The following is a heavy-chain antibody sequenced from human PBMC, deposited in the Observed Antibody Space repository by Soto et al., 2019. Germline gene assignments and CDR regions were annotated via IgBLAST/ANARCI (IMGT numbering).Heavy chain of an antibody. CDR1: GFTFSDHY. J-gene: IGHJ4*02. CDR2: TRNKANIYTT. Sequence: PGGSLRLSCAASGFTFSDHYMDWVRQAPGKGLEWVGRTRNKANIYTTEYAASVKGRFTISRDDSKNSLYLQMNSLKTEDTALYYCVSVSGSYYYDYWGQGTLVTVSS. D-gene: IGHD3-10*01. CDR3: VSVSGSYYYDY. V-gene: IGHV3-72*01.